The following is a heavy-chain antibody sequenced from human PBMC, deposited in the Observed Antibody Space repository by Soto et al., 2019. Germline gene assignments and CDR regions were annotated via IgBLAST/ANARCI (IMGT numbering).Heavy chain of an antibody. CDR3: AKMRALFYYLDY. CDR2: ISDDGSNK. CDR1: GFTVSTAA. J-gene: IGHJ4*02. D-gene: IGHD2-21*01. V-gene: IGHV3-30*18. Sequence: GGSLRLSCAPSGFTVSTAAMHWVRQAPGKGLEWVAIISDDGSNKYYADSVKGRFIISRDNSKNTLYLQMNSLKTEDTALYFCAKMRALFYYLDYWGQGALVTVSS.